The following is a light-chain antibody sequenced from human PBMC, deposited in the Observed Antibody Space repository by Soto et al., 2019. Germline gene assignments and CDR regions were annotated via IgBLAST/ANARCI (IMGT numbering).Light chain of an antibody. V-gene: IGKV3-20*01. CDR2: GAS. Sequence: EIVLTQSPGTLSLSPGERATLSCRASQSVSSSYLAWYQQKPGQAPRLHIYGASSRAPGIPDRFSGSGSGTDFTLTISRLEPEDFAVYYCQQYGSSYTFGQGTKLEIK. J-gene: IGKJ2*01. CDR1: QSVSSSY. CDR3: QQYGSSYT.